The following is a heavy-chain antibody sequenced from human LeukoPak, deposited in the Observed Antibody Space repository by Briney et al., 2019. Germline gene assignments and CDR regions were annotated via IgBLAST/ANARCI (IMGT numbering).Heavy chain of an antibody. Sequence: SETLSLTCTVSGGSISSYYWNWIRQPPGKGLEWIGYIYYSGSTNYNPSLKSRVTISVDTSKNQFSLKLSSVTAADTAVYYCARDPAALGVYDSSGLDYWGQGTLVTVSS. J-gene: IGHJ4*02. V-gene: IGHV4-59*12. D-gene: IGHD3-22*01. CDR1: GGSISSYY. CDR2: IYYSGST. CDR3: ARDPAALGVYDSSGLDY.